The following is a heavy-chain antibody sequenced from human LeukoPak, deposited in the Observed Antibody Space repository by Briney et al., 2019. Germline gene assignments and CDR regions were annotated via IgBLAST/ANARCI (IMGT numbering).Heavy chain of an antibody. CDR1: GYTFTGYY. D-gene: IGHD6-19*01. V-gene: IGHV1-8*02. CDR2: MNPNSGNT. CDR3: ARGRGSGHKENWFDP. J-gene: IGHJ5*02. Sequence: ASVKVSCKASGYTFTGYYMLWVRQAPGQGLEWMGWMNPNSGNTGYTQKFQGRVTMTRNTSISTAYMELSSLRSEDTAVYYCARGRGSGHKENWFDPWGQGTVVTVSS.